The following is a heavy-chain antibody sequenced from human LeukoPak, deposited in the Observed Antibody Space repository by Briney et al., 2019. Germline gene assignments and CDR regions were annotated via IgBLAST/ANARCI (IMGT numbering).Heavy chain of an antibody. D-gene: IGHD3-22*01. CDR1: GYTFTSYD. Sequence: ASVKVSCKASGYTFTSYDINWVRQATGQGLEWMGWMNPNSGNTGHAQKFQGRATMTRNTSISTAYMELSSLRSEDTAVYYCARGDDSSGYYGYWGQGTLVTVSS. CDR3: ARGDDSSGYYGY. J-gene: IGHJ4*02. CDR2: MNPNSGNT. V-gene: IGHV1-8*01.